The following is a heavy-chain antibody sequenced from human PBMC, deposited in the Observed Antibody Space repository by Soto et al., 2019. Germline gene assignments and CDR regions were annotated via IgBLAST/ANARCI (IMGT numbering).Heavy chain of an antibody. CDR1: GYTFTSYY. D-gene: IGHD2-2*01. Sequence: QVQLVQSGAEVKKPGASVKVSCKASGYTFTSYYLHWVRQAPGQGLEWMGIINPSGGSTSYAQKFQGRVTMTRDTSTSTVYMELSSLRIEDTAVYYCARDRSSRWFYFDYGGEGTLVAVSS. CDR3: ARDRSSRWFYFDY. J-gene: IGHJ4*02. CDR2: INPSGGST. V-gene: IGHV1-46*01.